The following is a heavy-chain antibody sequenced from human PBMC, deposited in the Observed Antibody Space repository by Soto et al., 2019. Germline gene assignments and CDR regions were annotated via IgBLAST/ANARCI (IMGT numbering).Heavy chain of an antibody. J-gene: IGHJ6*04. CDR3: ASPYYDILTGYYRNYGMDV. D-gene: IGHD3-9*01. CDR2: IIPIFGTA. V-gene: IGHV1-69*13. CDR1: GGTFSSYS. Sequence: SVKVSCKASGGTFSSYSISWVRQSSGQGIEWMGGIIPIFGTANYAQKFQGRLTITADESTSTAYMELSSLRSEDTAVYYCASPYYDILTGYYRNYGMDVWGEGTKVTVSS.